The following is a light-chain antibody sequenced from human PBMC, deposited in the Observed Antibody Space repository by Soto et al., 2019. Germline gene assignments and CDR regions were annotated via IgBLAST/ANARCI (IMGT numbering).Light chain of an antibody. CDR3: SSYTSSNRAV. V-gene: IGLV2-14*01. Sequence: QSVLTQPASVSGSPGQSITISCTGTSSDVGGYNYVSWYQQHPGKAPKLMIYDVSNRPSGVSNRFSGSKSGNTASLTISGLQAEDEADYYCSSYTSSNRAVFGTGTKLTVL. CDR2: DVS. J-gene: IGLJ1*01. CDR1: SSDVGGYNY.